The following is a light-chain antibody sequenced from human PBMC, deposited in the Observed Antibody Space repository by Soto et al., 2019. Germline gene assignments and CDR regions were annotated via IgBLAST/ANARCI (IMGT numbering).Light chain of an antibody. Sequence: EVVLTPSQGTLSLSTGENATLSCRASQSVASSYLAWYQQKPGQAPRLLIYGASNRATDIPDRFSGSGSGTDFTLTISRLAPEDFAVYYCQLFTTFGQGTKVDIK. V-gene: IGKV3-20*01. CDR2: GAS. J-gene: IGKJ1*01. CDR3: QLFTT. CDR1: QSVASSY.